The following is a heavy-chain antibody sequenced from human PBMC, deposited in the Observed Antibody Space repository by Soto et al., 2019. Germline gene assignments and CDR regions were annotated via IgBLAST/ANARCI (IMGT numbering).Heavy chain of an antibody. CDR2: ISWNSGSI. J-gene: IGHJ4*02. Sequence: GGSLRLSCAASGFTFDDYAMHWVRQAPGKGLEWVSGISWNSGSIGYADSVKGRFTISRDNAKNSLYLQMNSLRAEDTALYYCAKVSSVVAAAKYYFDYWGQGTLVTVS. CDR1: GFTFDDYA. D-gene: IGHD2-15*01. CDR3: AKVSSVVAAAKYYFDY. V-gene: IGHV3-9*01.